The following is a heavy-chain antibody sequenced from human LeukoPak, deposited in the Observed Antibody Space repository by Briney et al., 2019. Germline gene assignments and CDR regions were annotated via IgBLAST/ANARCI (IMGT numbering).Heavy chain of an antibody. CDR2: ISSSGSTI. CDR3: ASAYYYGSGRRSIDP. V-gene: IGHV3-11*01. CDR1: GFTFSDYY. D-gene: IGHD3-10*01. J-gene: IGHJ5*02. Sequence: PGGSLRLSCAASGFTFSDYYMSWVRQAPGKGLEWVSYISSSGSTIYYADSVKGRFTISRDNAKNALYLQMSSLRAEDTAVYYCASAYYYGSGRRSIDPWGQGTLVTVSS.